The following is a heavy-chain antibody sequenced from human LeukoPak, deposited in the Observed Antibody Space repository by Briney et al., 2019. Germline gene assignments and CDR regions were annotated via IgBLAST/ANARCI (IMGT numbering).Heavy chain of an antibody. CDR3: ARDSYCSGGTCYSRVGY. CDR2: INTNTGNP. CDR1: EYIFTNYP. D-gene: IGHD2-15*01. J-gene: IGHJ4*02. V-gene: IGHV7-4-1*02. Sequence: GASVKVSCKASEYIFTNYPMNWVRQAPGQGLERMGWINTNTGNPTYAQGFTERFVFSWDTSVSTAYLQISSLKAEDTAVYYCARDSYCSGGTCYSRVGYWGQGTVVTVSS.